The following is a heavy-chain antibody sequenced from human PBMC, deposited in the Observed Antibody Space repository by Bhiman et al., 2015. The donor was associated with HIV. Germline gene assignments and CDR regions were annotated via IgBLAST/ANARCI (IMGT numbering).Heavy chain of an antibody. CDR2: ISYDGSNK. V-gene: IGHV3-30*03. J-gene: IGHJ4*02. Sequence: QVQLVESGGGVVQPGRSLRLSCAASGFTFSSYGMHWVRQAPGKGLEWVAVISYDGSNKYYADSVKGRFTISRDNSKNTLYLQMNSLRAEDTAVYYCARYFFYDTSGPDYWGQGTLVTVSS. D-gene: IGHD3-22*01. CDR3: ARYFFYDTSGPDY. CDR1: GFTFSSYG.